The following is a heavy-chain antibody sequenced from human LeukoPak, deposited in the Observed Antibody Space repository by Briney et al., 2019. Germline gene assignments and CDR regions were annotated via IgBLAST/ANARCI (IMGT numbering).Heavy chain of an antibody. Sequence: SETLSLTCTVSGGSISSYYWSWIRQPPGKGLEWIGYIYYSGSTNYNPSLKSRVTISVDTSKNQFSLKLSSVTAADTAVYYCARGSPMYYYDTSGYFFGLWGQGTMVTVSS. CDR2: IYYSGST. V-gene: IGHV4-59*01. CDR1: GGSISSYY. J-gene: IGHJ3*01. CDR3: ARGSPMYYYDTSGYFFGL. D-gene: IGHD3-22*01.